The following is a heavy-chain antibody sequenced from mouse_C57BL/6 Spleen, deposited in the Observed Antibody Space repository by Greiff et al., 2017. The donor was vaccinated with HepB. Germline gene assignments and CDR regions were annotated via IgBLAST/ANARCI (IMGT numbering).Heavy chain of an antibody. D-gene: IGHD1-1*01. CDR2: IYPGSGST. J-gene: IGHJ1*03. CDR3: ARSDYGSSYGYFDV. V-gene: IGHV1-55*01. Sequence: LQQPGAELVKPGASVKMSCKASGYTFTSYWITWVKQRPGQGLEWIGDIYPGSGSTNYNEKFKSKATLTVDTSSSTAYMQLSSLTSEDSAVYYCARSDYGSSYGYFDVWGTGTTVTVSS. CDR1: GYTFTSYW.